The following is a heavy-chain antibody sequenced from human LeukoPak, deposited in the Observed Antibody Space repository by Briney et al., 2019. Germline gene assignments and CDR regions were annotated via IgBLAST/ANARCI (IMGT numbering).Heavy chain of an antibody. CDR2: ISYDGSNK. D-gene: IGHD3-16*01. CDR1: GFTFSSYA. V-gene: IGHV3-30-3*01. CDR3: ARSKQFGGVSYYYYYGMDV. Sequence: GRSLRLSCAASGFTFSSYAMHWVCQAPGKGLEWVAVISYDGSNKYYADSVKGRFTISRDNSKNTLYLQMNSLRAEDTAVYYCARSKQFGGVSYYYYYGMDVWGQGTTVTVSS. J-gene: IGHJ6*02.